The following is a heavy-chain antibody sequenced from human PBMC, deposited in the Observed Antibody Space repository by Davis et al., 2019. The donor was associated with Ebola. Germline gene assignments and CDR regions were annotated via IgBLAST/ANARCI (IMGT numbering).Heavy chain of an antibody. CDR3: ARVGDFQGVY. CDR2: IYSSGDI. J-gene: IGHJ4*02. D-gene: IGHD2-8*01. Sequence: PSETLSLTCTVSGGSISTYSWAWIRQPPGKGLEWIGYIYSSGDIHLSPSLRSRASIFRDTFKNHFSVALTSVTAADTAVYYCARVGDFQGVYWGQGILVSVSS. CDR1: GGSISTYS. V-gene: IGHV4-4*08.